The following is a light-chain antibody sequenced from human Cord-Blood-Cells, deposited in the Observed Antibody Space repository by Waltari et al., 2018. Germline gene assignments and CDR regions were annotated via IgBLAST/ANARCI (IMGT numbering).Light chain of an antibody. CDR2: GAS. V-gene: IGKV3-20*01. J-gene: IGKJ3*01. Sequence: EIVLTQSPGTLSLSPGERATLSCRASQSVSSSYLAWYQQKHGQAPRLLIYGASSRATGIPDRFSGSGSGTDFTLTISRLEPEDFAVYYCQQYGSSFTFGPGTKVEIK. CDR1: QSVSSSY. CDR3: QQYGSSFT.